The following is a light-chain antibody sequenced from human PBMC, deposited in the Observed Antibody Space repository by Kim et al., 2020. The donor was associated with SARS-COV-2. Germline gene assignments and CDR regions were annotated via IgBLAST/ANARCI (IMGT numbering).Light chain of an antibody. V-gene: IGKV1-33*01. CDR3: QQYYNFPRT. J-gene: IGKJ2*02. Sequence: DIQMTQSPSSLSASVGDRVTITCQASQDIYIDLNWYQQRPGTAPKLLTHDAYNLETGVPSRFSGSGSGTDFTLTISSLQPEDIATYFCQQYYNFPRTFGQGTKLEI. CDR1: QDIYID. CDR2: DAY.